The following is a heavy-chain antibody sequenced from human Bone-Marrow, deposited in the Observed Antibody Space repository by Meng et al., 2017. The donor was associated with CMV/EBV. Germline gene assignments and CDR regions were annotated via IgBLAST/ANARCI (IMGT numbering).Heavy chain of an antibody. J-gene: IGHJ6*02. CDR2: IKQDGSEK. CDR3: AREGAYCSSTSCYEYYYYYGMDV. D-gene: IGHD2-2*01. CDR1: GFTFSNAW. V-gene: IGHV3-7*01. Sequence: GESLKISCAASGFTFSNAWMSWVRQAPGKGLEWVANIKQDGSEKYYVDSVKGRFTISRDNAKNSLYLQMNSLRAEDTAVYYCAREGAYCSSTSCYEYYYYYGMDVWGQGTTVTVSS.